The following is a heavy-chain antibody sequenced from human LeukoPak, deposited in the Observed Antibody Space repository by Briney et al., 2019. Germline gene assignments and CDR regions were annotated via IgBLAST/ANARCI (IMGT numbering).Heavy chain of an antibody. CDR3: ARSPSKRVSEVY. CDR2: IFHSGST. Sequence: SETLSLTCAVSGGSIFSSNWWSWVRQPPGKGLEWIGQIFHSGSTSYSPSLKSRVTISVDKSKNQFSLKLTSVTAADTAVYYCARSPSKRVSEVYWGQGTLVTVSS. V-gene: IGHV4-4*02. CDR1: GGSIFSSNW. J-gene: IGHJ4*02.